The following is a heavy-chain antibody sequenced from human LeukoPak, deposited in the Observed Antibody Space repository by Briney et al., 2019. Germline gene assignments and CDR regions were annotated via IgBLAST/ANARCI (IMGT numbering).Heavy chain of an antibody. CDR2: INHSGST. CDR1: GGSFSGYY. Sequence: SETLSLTCAVYGGSFSGYYWSWIRQPPGKGLEWIGEINHSGSTNYNPSLKSRVTISVDTSKNQFSLKLSSVTAADTAVYYCAKHGASDYYYGMDVWGQGTTVTVSS. V-gene: IGHV4-34*01. D-gene: IGHD1-26*01. CDR3: AKHGASDYYYGMDV. J-gene: IGHJ6*02.